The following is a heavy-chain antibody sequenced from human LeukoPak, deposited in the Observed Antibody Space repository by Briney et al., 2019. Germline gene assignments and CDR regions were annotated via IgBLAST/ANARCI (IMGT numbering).Heavy chain of an antibody. V-gene: IGHV3-48*03. CDR1: GFTFSSSE. Sequence: PGGSLRVSCAASGFTFSSSEMNWVRQAPGKGLGWVAYISGSGSNIYYADSVKGRFTISRDNAKNSLYLQMNSLRAEDTAVYYCARDQPVAYGMDVWGQGTTVTVSS. CDR3: ARDQPVAYGMDV. CDR2: ISGSGSNI. J-gene: IGHJ6*02. D-gene: IGHD5-12*01.